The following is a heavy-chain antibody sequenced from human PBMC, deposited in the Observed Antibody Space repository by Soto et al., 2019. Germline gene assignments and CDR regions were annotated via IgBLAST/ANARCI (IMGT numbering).Heavy chain of an antibody. CDR3: VRSEATALDY. V-gene: IGHV4-59*12. CDR2: IYYTGST. Sequence: SETLSLTCTVSGGSISSYYWSWIRQPPGKGLEWIGYIYYTGSTNYNPSLKSRVTISVDRSQNLFSLKLASVTAADTAVYYCVRSEATALDYWGQGTLVTVSS. CDR1: GGSISSYY. J-gene: IGHJ4*02.